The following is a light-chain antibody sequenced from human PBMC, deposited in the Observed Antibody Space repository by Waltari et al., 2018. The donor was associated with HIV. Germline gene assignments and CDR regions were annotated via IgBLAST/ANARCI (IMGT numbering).Light chain of an antibody. CDR2: HDN. V-gene: IGLV3-1*01. J-gene: IGLJ2*01. CDR1: KVGGKY. CDR3: QAWDSGTVV. Sequence: SYELTQHPSVSVSPGQTASITCPGAKVGGKYVCLYPQNPGQSPVLVIYHDNKRPSGIPERFSCSNSGNTATLTISGTQVMDEADYYCQAWDSGTVVFGGGTKLTVL.